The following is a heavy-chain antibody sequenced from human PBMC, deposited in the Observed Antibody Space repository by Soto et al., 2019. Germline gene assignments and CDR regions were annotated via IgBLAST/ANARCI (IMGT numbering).Heavy chain of an antibody. CDR2: IYYSGST. Sequence: SETLSLTCTVSGGSISIYYWSWIWQPPGKGLEWIGYIYYSGSTNYNPSLKSRVTISVDTSKNQFSLKLSSVTAADTAVYYCARDPRNRFGYDDGFDYWGQGTLVTVSS. D-gene: IGHD3-10*01. CDR3: ARDPRNRFGYDDGFDY. V-gene: IGHV4-59*01. CDR1: GGSISIYY. J-gene: IGHJ4*02.